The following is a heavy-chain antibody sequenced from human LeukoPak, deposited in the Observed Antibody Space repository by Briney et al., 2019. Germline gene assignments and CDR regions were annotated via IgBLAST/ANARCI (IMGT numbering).Heavy chain of an antibody. Sequence: GGSLRLSCAASGFTFSSYSMNWVRQAPGKGLEWVSSIGSSSSYIYYADSVKGRFTISRDNAKNSLYLQMNSLRAEDTAVYYCARDLGTTGSKNYWGQGTLVTVSS. V-gene: IGHV3-21*01. J-gene: IGHJ4*02. D-gene: IGHD1-1*01. CDR3: ARDLGTTGSKNY. CDR2: IGSSSSYI. CDR1: GFTFSSYS.